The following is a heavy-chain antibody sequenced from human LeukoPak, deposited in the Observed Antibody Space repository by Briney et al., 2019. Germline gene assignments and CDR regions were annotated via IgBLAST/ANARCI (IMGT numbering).Heavy chain of an antibody. CDR3: ARTMVRGVMSMYYFDY. CDR1: GGTFSSYT. V-gene: IGHV1-69*02. D-gene: IGHD3-10*01. J-gene: IGHJ4*02. CDR2: IIPILGIA. Sequence: SVKVSCKASGGTFSSYTISWVRQAPGQGLEWMGRIIPILGIANYAQKFQGRVTITADKSTSTAYMELSSLSSEDTAVYYCARTMVRGVMSMYYFDYWGQGTLVTVSS.